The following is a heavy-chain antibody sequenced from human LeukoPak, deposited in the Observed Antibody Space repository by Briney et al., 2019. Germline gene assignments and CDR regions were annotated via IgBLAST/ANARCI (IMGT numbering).Heavy chain of an antibody. CDR2: ISGSGGST. V-gene: IGHV3-23*01. Sequence: GGSLRLSCAASGFTFSSYAMSWVRQAPGKGLEWVSAISGSGGSTYYADSVKGRFTISRDNSKNTLYLQMNSLRAEDTAVYYCAEEWYSSSWSEKYYFDYWGQGTLVTVSS. D-gene: IGHD6-13*01. CDR3: AEEWYSSSWSEKYYFDY. J-gene: IGHJ4*02. CDR1: GFTFSSYA.